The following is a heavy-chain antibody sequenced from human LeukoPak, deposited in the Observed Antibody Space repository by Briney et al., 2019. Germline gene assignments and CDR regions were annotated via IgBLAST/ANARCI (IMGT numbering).Heavy chain of an antibody. Sequence: GASVKLSCKASGYTFTSYDIHWVRQATGQGPEWMGWMNPNSGNTGYAQQFQGRVTMTRTTSTSTAYMELSSLRSDDTAVYYCARGWFGQLLQDYWGQGTLVTVSS. CDR3: ARGWFGQLLQDY. J-gene: IGHJ4*02. CDR2: MNPNSGNT. D-gene: IGHD3-10*01. CDR1: GYTFTSYD. V-gene: IGHV1-8*01.